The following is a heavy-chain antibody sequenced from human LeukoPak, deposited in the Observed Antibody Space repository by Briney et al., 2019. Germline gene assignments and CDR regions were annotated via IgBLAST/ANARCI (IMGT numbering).Heavy chain of an antibody. CDR1: GFTFSSYA. J-gene: IGHJ4*02. CDR2: ISYDGSNK. V-gene: IGHV3-30-3*01. D-gene: IGHD5-18*01. CDR3: AKGLSDPVMVIES. Sequence: GRSLRLSCAASGFTFSSYAIHWVRQAPGKGLEWVAVISYDGSNKYYADSAKGRFTISRDNSKNTLYLQMNSLRAEDTAVYYCAKGLSDPVMVIESWGQGTLVTVSS.